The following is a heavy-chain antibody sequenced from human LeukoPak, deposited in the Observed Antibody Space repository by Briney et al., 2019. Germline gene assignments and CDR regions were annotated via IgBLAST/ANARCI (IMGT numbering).Heavy chain of an antibody. CDR3: AYSAYENYYYYGMDV. D-gene: IGHD5-12*01. Sequence: GVSLRLSCAASGFTVSSYAMHWVHQAPGKGLEYVSAISSNGGSTYYANSVKGRFTISRDNSKNTLYLQMGSLRAEDMAVYYCAYSAYENYYYYGMDVWGQGTTVTVSS. J-gene: IGHJ6*02. CDR1: GFTVSSYA. V-gene: IGHV3-64*01. CDR2: ISSNGGST.